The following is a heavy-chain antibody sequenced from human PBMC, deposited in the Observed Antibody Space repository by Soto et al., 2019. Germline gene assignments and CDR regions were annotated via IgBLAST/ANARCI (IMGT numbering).Heavy chain of an antibody. CDR3: AREGGQGYMDV. CDR2: IKQDGSEK. Sequence: GGSLRLSCAASGYTFSSYWMSWVRQAPGKGLEWVANIKQDGSEKYYVDSVKGRFTISRDNAKNSLYLQMNSLRAEDTAVYYCAREGGQGYMDVWGKGTTVTVSS. CDR1: GYTFSSYW. J-gene: IGHJ6*03. V-gene: IGHV3-7*01.